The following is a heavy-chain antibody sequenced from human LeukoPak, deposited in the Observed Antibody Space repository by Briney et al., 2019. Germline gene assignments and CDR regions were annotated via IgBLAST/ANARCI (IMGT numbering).Heavy chain of an antibody. Sequence: ASQTLSLTCTVSGGSISSGGYFWSWIRLPPGKGLEWIGYIYQSGSTYYNPSLKSRVTISVDRSKNQFSLKLSSVTAADTAVYYCARSEVGAAQGFDYWGQGTLVTASS. J-gene: IGHJ4*02. V-gene: IGHV4-30-2*01. CDR3: ARSEVGAAQGFDY. CDR2: IYQSGST. D-gene: IGHD1-26*01. CDR1: GGSISSGGYF.